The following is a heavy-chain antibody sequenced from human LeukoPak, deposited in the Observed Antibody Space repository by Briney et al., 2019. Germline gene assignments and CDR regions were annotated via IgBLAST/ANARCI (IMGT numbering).Heavy chain of an antibody. D-gene: IGHD3-16*01. V-gene: IGHV4-34*01. CDR2: ISRSGST. CDR3: AGGADTVWEAGVY. J-gene: IGHJ4*02. CDR1: GGSFSDYY. Sequence: PSETLSLTCAVYGGSFSDYYWSWIRQPPGKGLEWIGEISRSGSTNSNPSLKRRVPISVDTSKSQFSLKPTSVSAADTAVYYCAGGADTVWEAGVYWGQGTLVTVS.